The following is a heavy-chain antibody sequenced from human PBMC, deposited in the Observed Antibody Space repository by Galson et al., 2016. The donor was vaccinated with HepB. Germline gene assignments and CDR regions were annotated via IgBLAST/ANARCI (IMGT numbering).Heavy chain of an antibody. Sequence: SLRLSCAAPRFTFSSFDMSWVRQPPGQGLEWLSSISGSGGSTYYADYAKGRLTIPRDNSKNTLFLQMNSLRDEDTAVYYCANLASLRGSSGWYDRFFEFWGQGTLVTVS. CDR3: ANLASLRGSSGWYDRFFEF. CDR1: RFTFSSFD. CDR2: ISGSGGST. J-gene: IGHJ4*02. V-gene: IGHV3-23*01. D-gene: IGHD6-13*01.